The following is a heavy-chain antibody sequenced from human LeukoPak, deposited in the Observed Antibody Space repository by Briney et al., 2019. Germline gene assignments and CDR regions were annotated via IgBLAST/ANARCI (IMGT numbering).Heavy chain of an antibody. CDR2: ISSSSYI. D-gene: IGHD6-19*01. CDR1: GFTFSSYS. Sequence: PGGSLRLSCAASGFTFSSYSMNWVRQAPGKGLEWVSSISSSSYIYYADSVKGRFTISRDNAKNSLYLQMNSLRAEDTAVYYCASGLIAVAGITIDYWGQGTLVTVSS. V-gene: IGHV3-21*01. CDR3: ASGLIAVAGITIDY. J-gene: IGHJ4*02.